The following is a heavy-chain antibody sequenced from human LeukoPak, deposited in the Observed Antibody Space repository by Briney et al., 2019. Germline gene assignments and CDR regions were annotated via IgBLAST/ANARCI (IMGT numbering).Heavy chain of an antibody. CDR2: INHSGST. D-gene: IGHD3-3*01. V-gene: IGHV4-34*01. CDR3: ARVHIYDFWRGYSHDYYYYGMDV. J-gene: IGHJ6*02. Sequence: PSETLSLTCAVYGGSFSGYYWSWIRQPPGKGLEWIGEINHSGSTNYNPSLKSRVTILVDTSKNQFSLKLSSVTAADTAVYYCARVHIYDFWRGYSHDYYYYGMDVWGQGTTVTVSS. CDR1: GGSFSGYY.